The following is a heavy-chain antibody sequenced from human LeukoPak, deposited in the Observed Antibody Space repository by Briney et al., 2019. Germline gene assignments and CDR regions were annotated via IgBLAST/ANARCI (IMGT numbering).Heavy chain of an antibody. CDR2: INSDGSST. Sequence: GGSLRLSCAASGFTFSSYWMHWVRQAPGKGLVWVSRINSDGSSTSYADSVKGRFTISRDNSKSTLFLQMNSLRAEDTAVYYCAKDPRVGSRVATPCHWGQGTLVTVSS. CDR3: AKDPRVGSRVATPCH. CDR1: GFTFSSYW. J-gene: IGHJ4*02. V-gene: IGHV3-74*01. D-gene: IGHD5-24*01.